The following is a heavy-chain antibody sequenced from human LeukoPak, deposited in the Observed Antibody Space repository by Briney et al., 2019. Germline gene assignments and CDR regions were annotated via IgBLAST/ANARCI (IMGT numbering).Heavy chain of an antibody. CDR3: AKGGYDYVWGSYRYTSSSAFDI. D-gene: IGHD3-16*02. CDR1: GFTFSSYA. V-gene: IGHV3-23*01. CDR2: ISGSGGST. Sequence: GGSLRLSCAASGFTFSSYAMSWVRQAPGKGLEWVSAISGSGGSTYHADSVKGRFTISRDNSKNTLYLQMNSLRAEDTAVYYCAKGGYDYVWGSYRYTSSSAFDIWGQGTMVTVSS. J-gene: IGHJ3*02.